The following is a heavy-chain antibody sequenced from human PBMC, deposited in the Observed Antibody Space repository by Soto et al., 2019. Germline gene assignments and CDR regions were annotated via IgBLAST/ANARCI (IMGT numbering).Heavy chain of an antibody. D-gene: IGHD6-19*01. CDR1: GDSVSSPYY. CDR2: VFHTGTT. V-gene: IGHV4-4*02. CDR3: ARSAGWYAIHA. Sequence: QVQLQESGGGLVKPSGTLSLTCAVSGDSVSSPYYWCWVRQSPGKGLEWIGEVFHTGTTSYNPSLRSRVTISMDKSINQFSLDLSSVTAADTAVYYCARSAGWYAIHAWGPGTLVIVSS. J-gene: IGHJ5*02.